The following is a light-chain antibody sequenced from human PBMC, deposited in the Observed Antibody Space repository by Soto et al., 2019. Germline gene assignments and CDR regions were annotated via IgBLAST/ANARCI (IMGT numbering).Light chain of an antibody. CDR1: QNINNY. CDR3: QQYENLPT. V-gene: IGKV1-33*01. J-gene: IGKJ5*01. CDR2: DAS. Sequence: DIQMTQSPSSLSASVGDRVTITCQASQNINNYLNWYQQKPGRAPKLLIYDASNLEAGVPSRFSRLQPEDIATYYCQQYENLPTFGQGTRLEMK.